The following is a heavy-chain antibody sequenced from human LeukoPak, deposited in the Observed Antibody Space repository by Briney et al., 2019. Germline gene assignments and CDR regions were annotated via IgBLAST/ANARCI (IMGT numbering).Heavy chain of an antibody. CDR2: ISISGDT. CDR3: AKELRPNDN. V-gene: IGHV3-23*01. J-gene: IGHJ3*02. Sequence: GGSLRLSCEASGLTLSRCAMSWVREAPGKGLEWVSSISISGDTYYADSVKGRFTLSRDNSMDTLYLQMNSLRVEDTAVYYCAKELRPNDNWGQGTMVTVSS. D-gene: IGHD2-15*01. CDR1: GLTLSRCA.